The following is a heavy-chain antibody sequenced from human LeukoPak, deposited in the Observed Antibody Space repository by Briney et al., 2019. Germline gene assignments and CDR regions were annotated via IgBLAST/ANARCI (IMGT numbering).Heavy chain of an antibody. Sequence: GASVTVSCKASGYTFTGYYMHWVRQAPGQGLEWMGWINPNSGGTNSAQKFQGRVTMTRDTSISTAYMELSSLKSDDTAVYYCASLYYDSSGTFDYWGQGTLVTVSS. CDR2: INPNSGGT. V-gene: IGHV1-2*02. CDR1: GYTFTGYY. D-gene: IGHD3-22*01. CDR3: ASLYYDSSGTFDY. J-gene: IGHJ4*02.